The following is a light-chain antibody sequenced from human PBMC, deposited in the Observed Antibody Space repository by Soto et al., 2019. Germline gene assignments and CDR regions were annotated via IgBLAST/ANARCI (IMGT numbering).Light chain of an antibody. CDR2: DVS. CDR3: CSYAGNGYV. J-gene: IGLJ1*01. V-gene: IGLV2-11*01. CDR1: SSDVGGYNY. Sequence: QSVLTQPRSVSGSPGQSVTISCTGTSSDVGGYNYVSWNQQHPGKAPKVMIYDVSKRPSGVPDRFSGSKSGNTASLTISGLQAEDEADYYCCSYAGNGYVFGTGTKLTVL.